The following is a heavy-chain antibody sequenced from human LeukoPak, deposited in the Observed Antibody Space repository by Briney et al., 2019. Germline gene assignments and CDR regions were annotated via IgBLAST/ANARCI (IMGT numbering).Heavy chain of an antibody. V-gene: IGHV5-51*01. CDR1: GYSLATYW. CDR2: IYPRNSNT. D-gene: IGHD2-21*02. J-gene: IGHJ4*02. CDR3: ARLDSAGDWLY. Sequence: PGESLKISCQGSGYSLATYWIGWVRQMPGKGLEWMGIIYPRNSNTRYSPSFQGQVTISADTSINTAYLQWSTLKSSDTAMYYCARLDSAGDWLYWGQGTLVTVSS.